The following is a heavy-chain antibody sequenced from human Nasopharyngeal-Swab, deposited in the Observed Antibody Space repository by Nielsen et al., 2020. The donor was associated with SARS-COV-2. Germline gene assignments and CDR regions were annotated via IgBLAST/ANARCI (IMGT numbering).Heavy chain of an antibody. CDR2: IWYDGSNK. J-gene: IGHJ3*02. D-gene: IGHD1-20*01. CDR1: GFTFSSYG. CDR3: ARDHAPLTGTEKDAFDI. Sequence: GESLKISCAASGFTFSSYGMHWVRQAPGKGLEWVAVIWYDGSNKYYADSVKGRFTISRDNSKNTLYLQMNSLRAEDTAVYYCARDHAPLTGTEKDAFDIWGQGTMVTVSS. V-gene: IGHV3-33*01.